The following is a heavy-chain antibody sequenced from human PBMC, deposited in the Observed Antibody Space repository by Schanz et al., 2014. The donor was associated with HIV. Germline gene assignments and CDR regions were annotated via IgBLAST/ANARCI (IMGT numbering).Heavy chain of an antibody. D-gene: IGHD6-13*01. CDR2: IDSSSSYK. CDR1: RFTFSVYA. J-gene: IGHJ4*02. CDR3: ARHPRPYSSSWYEYYFDY. V-gene: IGHV3-21*01. Sequence: EVQLVESGGGLVKPGGSLRLSCAASRFTFSVYAMNWVRQAPGKGLEWVSSIDSSSSYKYYADSVKGRFTISRDNSKNTLYLQMNSLRAEDTAVYYCARHPRPYSSSWYEYYFDYWGQGTLVTVSS.